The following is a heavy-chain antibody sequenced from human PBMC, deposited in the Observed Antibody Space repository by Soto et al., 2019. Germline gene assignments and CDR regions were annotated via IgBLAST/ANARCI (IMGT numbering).Heavy chain of an antibody. J-gene: IGHJ3*02. D-gene: IGHD3-3*01. Sequence: QLHLVQSGAVVKKPGASVTVSCSASGYPVTAYYMHWVRQAPGRGLEWMGGINPATGAAKYTQTFQGRVTMTRDTSKSTLFMELSGLTSEDTAVFYCARGGGVGVAGSAAFDMWGQGTLVTVSS. CDR3: ARGGGVGVAGSAAFDM. CDR1: GYPVTAYY. CDR2: INPATGAA. V-gene: IGHV1-2*02.